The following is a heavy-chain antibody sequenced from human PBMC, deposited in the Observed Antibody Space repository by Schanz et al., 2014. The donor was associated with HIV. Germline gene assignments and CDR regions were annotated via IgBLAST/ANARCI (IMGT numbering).Heavy chain of an antibody. J-gene: IGHJ6*02. D-gene: IGHD4-17*01. Sequence: QVLLQQWGAGLMKPSETLSLTCAVQRGSFSGYYWNWIRQPPGKGLEWIGEISHSGNTYKKPSLNSRVTISVDTSKNQFSLNLTSVTAADTAVYFCGRGTRYERDYVGPRSDGMDVWGQGTTVIVSS. CDR1: RGSFSGYY. CDR3: GRGTRYERDYVGPRSDGMDV. CDR2: ISHSGNT. V-gene: IGHV4-34*01.